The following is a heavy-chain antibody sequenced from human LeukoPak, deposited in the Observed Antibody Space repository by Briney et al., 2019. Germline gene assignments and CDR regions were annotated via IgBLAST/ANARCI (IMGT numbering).Heavy chain of an antibody. J-gene: IGHJ4*02. CDR1: GYTFTSYG. CDR3: ARGGEYYDYVWGSHPDVKIDY. V-gene: IGHV1-18*01. Sequence: GASVKVSCKASGYTFTSYGISWVRQAPGQGLEWMGWISAYNGNTNYAQKLQGRVTMTTDKSTSTAYMELSSLRSEDTAVYYCARGGEYYDYVWGSHPDVKIDYWGQGTLVTVSS. CDR2: ISAYNGNT. D-gene: IGHD3-16*01.